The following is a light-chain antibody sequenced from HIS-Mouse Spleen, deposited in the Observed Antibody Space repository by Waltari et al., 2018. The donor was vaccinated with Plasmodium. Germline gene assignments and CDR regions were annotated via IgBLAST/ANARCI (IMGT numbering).Light chain of an antibody. CDR2: EDS. CDR1: ALPKKY. J-gene: IGLJ3*02. CDR3: YSTDSSGNHRV. V-gene: IGLV3-10*01. Sequence: SYELTQPPSVSVSPGQTARNTCPGAALPKKYAYWYQQKSGQAPGLVIYEDSKRPSGIPERFSGSSSGTMATLTISGAQVEDEADYYCYSTDSSGNHRVFGGGTKLTVL.